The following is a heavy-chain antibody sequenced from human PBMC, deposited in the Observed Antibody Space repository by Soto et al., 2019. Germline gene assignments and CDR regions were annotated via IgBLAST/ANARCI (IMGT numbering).Heavy chain of an antibody. D-gene: IGHD1-1*01. J-gene: IGHJ6*02. CDR3: GKDINPGGMDV. V-gene: IGHV3-9*01. Sequence: IGYADSVKGRFTISRDNAKNSLYLQMNSLTTEDTALYYCGKDINPGGMDVWGQGTTVTVSS. CDR2: I.